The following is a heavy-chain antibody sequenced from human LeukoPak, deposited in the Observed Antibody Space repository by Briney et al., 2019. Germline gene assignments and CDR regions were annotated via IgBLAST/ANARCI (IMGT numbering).Heavy chain of an antibody. CDR1: GGSFSGYY. CDR2: INHSGST. J-gene: IGHJ4*02. V-gene: IGHV4-34*01. D-gene: IGHD2-8*01. Sequence: PSETLSLTCAVYGGSFSGYYWSWIRQPPGKGLEWIGEINHSGSTNYNPSLKSRVTISVDTSKNHFSLKLSSVTAADTAVYYCARDHKPNCTNGVCPFGSYYFDYWGQGTLVTVSS. CDR3: ARDHKPNCTNGVCPFGSYYFDY.